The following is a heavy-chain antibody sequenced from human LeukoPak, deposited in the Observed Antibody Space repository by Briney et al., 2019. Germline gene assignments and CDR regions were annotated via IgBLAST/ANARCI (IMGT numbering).Heavy chain of an antibody. CDR3: AHLGYYDSSGYSPGDY. D-gene: IGHD3-22*01. J-gene: IGHJ4*02. V-gene: IGHV3-53*01. CDR1: GFTVSSNY. CDR2: IYSGGST. Sequence: PGGSLRLSCAASGFTVSSNYMSWVRQAPGKGLEWVSVIYSGGSTYYADSVKGRFTTSRDNSKNTLYLQMNSLRAEDTAVYYCAHLGYYDSSGYSPGDYWGQGTLVTVSS.